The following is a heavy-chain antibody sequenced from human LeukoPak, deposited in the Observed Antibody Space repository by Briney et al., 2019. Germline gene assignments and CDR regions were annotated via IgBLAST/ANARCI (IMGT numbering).Heavy chain of an antibody. V-gene: IGHV1-18*01. D-gene: IGHD3-22*01. CDR3: ARGLYDGDY. J-gene: IGHJ4*02. CDR1: GYTFTYFG. Sequence: ASVKVPCKASGYTFTYFGLSWVRQAPGQGLEWLGSISVHNGNTKYAPKFQGRVTITTDTSTSTAYLELRSLRSDDTAVYYCARGLYDGDYWGQGSLVTVSS. CDR2: ISVHNGNT.